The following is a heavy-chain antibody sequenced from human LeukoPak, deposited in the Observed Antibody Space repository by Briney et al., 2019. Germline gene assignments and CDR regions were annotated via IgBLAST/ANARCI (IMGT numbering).Heavy chain of an antibody. D-gene: IGHD3-22*01. CDR3: ARDRRDYYATSGYYYYYYGMDV. CDR2: IYSGGST. V-gene: IGHV3-66*01. CDR1: GFTVSSNY. J-gene: IGHJ6*02. Sequence: GGSLRLSCAASGFTVSSNYMSWVRQAPGKGLEWVSVIYSGGSTYYADSVKGRFTISRDNSKNTLYLQMNSLRAEDTALYYCARDRRDYYATSGYYYYYYGMDVWGQGTTVTVSS.